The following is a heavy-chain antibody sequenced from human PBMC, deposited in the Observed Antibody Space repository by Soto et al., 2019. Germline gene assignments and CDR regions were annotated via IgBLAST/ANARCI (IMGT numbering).Heavy chain of an antibody. Sequence: GESLKISCKGSGYSFTSYWIGWVRQMPGKGLEWMGIIYPGDSDTRYSPSFQGQVTISADKSISTAYLQWSSLKASDTAMYYCARRGVWFGEFSYYGMDVWGQGTTVTVSS. CDR2: IYPGDSDT. J-gene: IGHJ6*02. CDR1: GYSFTSYW. D-gene: IGHD3-10*01. V-gene: IGHV5-51*01. CDR3: ARRGVWFGEFSYYGMDV.